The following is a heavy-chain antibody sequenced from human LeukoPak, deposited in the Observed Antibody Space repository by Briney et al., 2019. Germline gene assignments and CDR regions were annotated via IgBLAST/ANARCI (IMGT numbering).Heavy chain of an antibody. CDR3: SRVHKAFDGARDAFDI. Sequence: SQTLSLTCAISGDRVSSNSAAWNWIRQSPSRGLEWLGRTYYRSKWYSDYAVSVKSRITINPGTSKNQFSLQLNSVTPEDTAVYFCSRVHKAFDGARDAFDIWGQGTMVTVSS. V-gene: IGHV6-1*01. J-gene: IGHJ3*02. CDR1: GDRVSSNSAA. CDR2: TYYRSKWYS. D-gene: IGHD3-10*01.